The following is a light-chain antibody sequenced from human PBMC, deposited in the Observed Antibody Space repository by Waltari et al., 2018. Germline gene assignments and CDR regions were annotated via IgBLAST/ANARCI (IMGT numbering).Light chain of an antibody. CDR2: EYN. V-gene: IGLV1-40*01. CDR1: SSNIGAGYD. Sequence: QSVLTQPPSVSGAPGQRVTISCTGSSSNIGAGYDVHWYQHPPWTAPTRLIYEYNNRPSGGPDRFSASKSGTSASLASTGLQAEDEADYYCLSYDRSLRGSVFGGGTKLTV. J-gene: IGLJ2*01. CDR3: LSYDRSLRGSV.